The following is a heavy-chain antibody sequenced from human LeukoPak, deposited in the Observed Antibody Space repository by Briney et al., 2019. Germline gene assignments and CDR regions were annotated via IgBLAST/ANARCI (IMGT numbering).Heavy chain of an antibody. D-gene: IGHD3-22*01. Sequence: WASVKVSCKASGGTFSSYTISWVRQAPGQGLEWMGRIIPILGIANYAQKFQGRVTITADKSTSTAYMELSSLRSEDTAVCYCARAPDSSGAFDIWGQGTMVTVSS. CDR2: IIPILGIA. J-gene: IGHJ3*02. CDR1: GGTFSSYT. CDR3: ARAPDSSGAFDI. V-gene: IGHV1-69*02.